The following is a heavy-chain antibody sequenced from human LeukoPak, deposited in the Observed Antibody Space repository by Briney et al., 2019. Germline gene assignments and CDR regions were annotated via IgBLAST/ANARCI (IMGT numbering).Heavy chain of an antibody. CDR1: GYTFTSYD. Sequence: ASVKVSCKASGYTFTSYDINWVRQATGQGLEWMGWMNPNSGNTGYAQKFQGRVTMTRNTSISTAYMELSSLRSEDTAVYYCARAMQSSGYLKRNYYYYGMDVWGQGTTVTVSS. V-gene: IGHV1-8*01. D-gene: IGHD3-22*01. J-gene: IGHJ6*02. CDR2: MNPNSGNT. CDR3: ARAMQSSGYLKRNYYYYGMDV.